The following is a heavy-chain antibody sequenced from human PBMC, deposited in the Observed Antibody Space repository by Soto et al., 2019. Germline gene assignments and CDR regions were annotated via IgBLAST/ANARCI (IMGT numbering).Heavy chain of an antibody. V-gene: IGHV4-31*11. D-gene: IGHD2-21*01. CDR2: IYFSGST. CDR3: ARGIVVMPDAPSYYYYGMDV. CDR1: GASINSGPNY. Sequence: SETLSLTCAVSGASINSGPNYWSWIRQHPGKGLEWIGYIYFSGSTYYDPSLKSRVTISLDTSKDQFSLRLNSVTASDTAVYYCARGIVVMPDAPSYYYYGMDVWGQGTTVTVSS. J-gene: IGHJ6*02.